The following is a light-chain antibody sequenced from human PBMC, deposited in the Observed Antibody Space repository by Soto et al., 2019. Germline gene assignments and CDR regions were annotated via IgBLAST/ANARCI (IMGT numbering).Light chain of an antibody. CDR1: SSDVGSYNL. CDR3: CSYAAEGV. Sequence: QSALTQPASVSGSPGQSMTISCTGTSSDVGSYNLVSWYQQHPGKAPKLMIYEGSKRPSGVSNRFSGSKSGNTASLTISGLQAEDEADYYCCSYAAEGVFGTGTKVTVL. CDR2: EGS. V-gene: IGLV2-23*01. J-gene: IGLJ1*01.